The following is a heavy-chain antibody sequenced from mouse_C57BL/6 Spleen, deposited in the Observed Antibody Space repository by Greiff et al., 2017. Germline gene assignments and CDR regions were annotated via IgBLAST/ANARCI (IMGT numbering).Heavy chain of an antibody. CDR3: ARTISTVVADY. CDR2: IHPGDGDT. CDR1: GYAFSSYW. J-gene: IGHJ2*01. D-gene: IGHD1-1*01. Sequence: RVESGASVKISCKASGYAFSSYWLNWGKQRPGKGLEWIGQIHPGDGDTNYNGKLKGKATLTADKSSSTAYMQLSSLSSEDSAVYFCARTISTVVADYWGQGTTLTVSS. V-gene: IGHV1-80*01.